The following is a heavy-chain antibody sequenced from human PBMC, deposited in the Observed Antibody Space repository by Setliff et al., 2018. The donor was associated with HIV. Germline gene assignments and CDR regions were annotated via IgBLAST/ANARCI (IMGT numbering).Heavy chain of an antibody. CDR2: IYPGDSDT. V-gene: IGHV5-51*01. J-gene: IGHJ4*02. Sequence: GESLKISCKGSGYTFTSYWIGWVRQMPGKGLEWMGIIYPGDSDTRYSPSFQGRVTISADKSINAAYLQWSSLQASDTAMYYCARRASKASLDYWGQGTLVTVSS. CDR3: ARRASKASLDY. CDR1: GYTFTSYW.